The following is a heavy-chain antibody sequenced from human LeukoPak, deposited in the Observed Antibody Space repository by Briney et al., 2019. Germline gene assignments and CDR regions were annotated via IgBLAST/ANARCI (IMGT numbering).Heavy chain of an antibody. D-gene: IGHD3-10*01. CDR3: AKSILLWFGELLY. V-gene: IGHV3-64*01. CDR2: ISDNGAGT. Sequence: GGSLRLSCEVSGINFRTSVMHWVRQAPGKGLEFVSGISDNGAGTFYANSVKDRFTISRDNSKNTLYLQMNSLRAEDTAVYYCAKSILLWFGELLYWGQGTLVTVSS. J-gene: IGHJ4*02. CDR1: GINFRTSV.